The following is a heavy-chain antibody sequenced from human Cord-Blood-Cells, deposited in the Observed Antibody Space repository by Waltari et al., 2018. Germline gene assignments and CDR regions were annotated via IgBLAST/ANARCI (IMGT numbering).Heavy chain of an antibody. CDR3: AKDQFGLGY. CDR2: ISGSGGST. Sequence: EVQLLESGGGLVQPGGSLRLSCDAHGFPFSSLPLSWVRQAPGKGLEWVSAISGSGGSTYYADSVKGRFTISRDNSKNTLYLQMNSLRAEDTAVYYCAKDQFGLGYWGQGTLVTVSS. V-gene: IGHV3-23*01. J-gene: IGHJ4*02. CDR1: GFPFSSLP. D-gene: IGHD3-10*01.